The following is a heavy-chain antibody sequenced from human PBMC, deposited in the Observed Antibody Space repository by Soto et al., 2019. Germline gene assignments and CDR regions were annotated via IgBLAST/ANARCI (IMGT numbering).Heavy chain of an antibody. V-gene: IGHV3-11*05. CDR1: GFTFSDYY. CDR3: ARDHHRYSGYDYVDY. Sequence: PGESLRLSCLASGFTFSDYYLSWIRQAPGKGLEWVSYISSSSSYTNYADSVKGRFTISRDNAKNSLYLQMNSLRAEDTAVYYCARDHHRYSGYDYVDYWGQGT. J-gene: IGHJ4*02. D-gene: IGHD5-12*01. CDR2: ISSSSSYT.